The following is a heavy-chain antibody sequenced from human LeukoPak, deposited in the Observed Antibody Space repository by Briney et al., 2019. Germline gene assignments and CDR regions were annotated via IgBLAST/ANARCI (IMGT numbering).Heavy chain of an antibody. V-gene: IGHV1-2*02. CDR3: ARDFGEFFGLDV. J-gene: IGHJ6*04. Sequence: GASVKVSCKASAYTFTCYYMHWVRQAPGQGLEWMGWINPNTGGTNYAQKFQGRVTMTRDTSISTAYMELSRLRSDDTAVYYCARDFGEFFGLDVSGKGTTVTVSS. CDR1: AYTFTCYY. CDR2: INPNTGGT. D-gene: IGHD3-10*01.